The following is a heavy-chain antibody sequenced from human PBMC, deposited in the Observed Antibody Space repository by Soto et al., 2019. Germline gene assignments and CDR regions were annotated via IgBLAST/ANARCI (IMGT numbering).Heavy chain of an antibody. CDR2: IYYSGST. CDR3: ARHNYGSGSTYFDY. D-gene: IGHD3-10*01. J-gene: IGHJ4*02. Sequence: QVQLQESGPGLVKPSETLSLTCTVSGGSISSYYWSWIRQPPGKGLEWIGYIYYSGSTNYNPSLKSRVTISVDTSKNQFSLKVNSMTAADTAVYYCARHNYGSGSTYFDYWGQGTLVTVSS. V-gene: IGHV4-59*08. CDR1: GGSISSYY.